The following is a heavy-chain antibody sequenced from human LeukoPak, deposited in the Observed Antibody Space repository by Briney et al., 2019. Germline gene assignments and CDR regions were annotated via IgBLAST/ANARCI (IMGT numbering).Heavy chain of an antibody. CDR3: ARPGYSSSWSAFDI. CDR2: ISGSGGST. D-gene: IGHD6-13*01. J-gene: IGHJ3*02. CDR1: GFTFSSYA. Sequence: GGSLRLSRAASGFTFSSYAMSWVRQAPGKGLEWVSAISGSGGSTYYADSVKGRFTISRDNAKNSLYLQMNSLRAEDTAVYYCARPGYSSSWSAFDIWGQGTMVTVSS. V-gene: IGHV3-23*01.